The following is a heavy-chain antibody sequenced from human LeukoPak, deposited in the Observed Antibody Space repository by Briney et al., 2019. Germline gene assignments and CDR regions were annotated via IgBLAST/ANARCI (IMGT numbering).Heavy chain of an antibody. Sequence: PSQTLSLTCTVSGGSVSSGDYYWSWIRQPPGKGLEWIGYIYYSGSTYYNPSLKSRVTISVDTSKNQFSLKLSSVTAADTAVYYCAREQVIVPAVGYWGQGTLVSVSS. J-gene: IGHJ4*02. CDR3: AREQVIVPAVGY. D-gene: IGHD2-2*01. CDR2: IYYSGST. CDR1: GGSVSSGDYY. V-gene: IGHV4-30-4*08.